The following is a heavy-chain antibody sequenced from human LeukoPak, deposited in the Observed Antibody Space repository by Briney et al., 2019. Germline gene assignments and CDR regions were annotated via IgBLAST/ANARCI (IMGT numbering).Heavy chain of an antibody. V-gene: IGHV3-15*01. CDR1: GLTFSNAW. Sequence: GGSLRLSCAASGLTFSNAWMSWVRQAPGMGLEWVGRIKSKTDGGTTDYGAPVKGRFIISRDDSKNTLYLQMNGLKIEDTAVYYCITDPGEWEPIWGQGTTVTVSS. CDR2: IKSKTDGGTT. D-gene: IGHD1-26*01. J-gene: IGHJ3*02. CDR3: ITDPGEWEPI.